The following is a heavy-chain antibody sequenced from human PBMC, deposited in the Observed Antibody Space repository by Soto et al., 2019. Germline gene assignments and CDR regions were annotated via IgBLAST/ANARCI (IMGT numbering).Heavy chain of an antibody. CDR2: IRDSDSGGST. J-gene: IGHJ4*02. Sequence: GALRVSCTASGFTFRNSAMTWVRQAPAKGLEWVSTIRDSDSGGSTFYADSVKGRFTISRDDSKNTLYLQMSSLRAEDTAMYYCAKVRVGIDVDFDYWGQGALVTVNS. CDR1: GFTFRNSA. D-gene: IGHD2-21*01. V-gene: IGHV3-23*01. CDR3: AKVRVGIDVDFDY.